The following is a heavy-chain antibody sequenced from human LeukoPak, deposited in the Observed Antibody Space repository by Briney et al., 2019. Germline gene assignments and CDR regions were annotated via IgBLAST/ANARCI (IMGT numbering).Heavy chain of an antibody. V-gene: IGHV3-23*01. CDR1: GFTFSSYA. CDR3: AKETQYYDFWSGYVYYFDY. Sequence: GGSLRLSCAASGFTFSSYAMSWVRQAPGKGLEWVSVISGSGNSIYYADSVKGRFTISRDNSKNTLYLQMNSLRAEDTAVYYCAKETQYYDFWSGYVYYFDYWGQGTLVTVSP. D-gene: IGHD3-3*01. J-gene: IGHJ4*02. CDR2: ISGSGNSI.